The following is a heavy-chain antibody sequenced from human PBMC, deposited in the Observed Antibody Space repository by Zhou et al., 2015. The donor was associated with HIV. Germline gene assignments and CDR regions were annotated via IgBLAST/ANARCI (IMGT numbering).Heavy chain of an antibody. J-gene: IGHJ5*02. CDR1: GGTFSSYT. V-gene: IGHV1-69*08. Sequence: QVQLVQSGAEVKKPGSSVKVSCKASGGTFSSYTISWVRQAPGQGLEWMGRIIPILGIANYAQKFQGRVTITADKSTSTAYMELSSLRSEDTAVYYCARELTGMGFFWFDPWGQGTLVTVSS. D-gene: IGHD1-20*01. CDR2: IIPILGIA. CDR3: ARELTGMGFFWFDP.